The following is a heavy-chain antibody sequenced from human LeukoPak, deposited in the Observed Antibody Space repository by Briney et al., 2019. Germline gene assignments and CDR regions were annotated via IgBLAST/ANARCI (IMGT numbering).Heavy chain of an antibody. CDR2: ISGSGGST. J-gene: IGHJ4*02. CDR1: GFTFNSSW. Sequence: GGSLRLSCAASGFTFNSSWMHWVRQAPGKGLEWVSAISGSGGSTYYADSVKGRFTISRDNSKNTLYLQMNSLRAEDTAVYYCAKDKWYDSSGYYYGPPFDYWGQGTLVTVSS. CDR3: AKDKWYDSSGYYYGPPFDY. D-gene: IGHD3-22*01. V-gene: IGHV3-23*01.